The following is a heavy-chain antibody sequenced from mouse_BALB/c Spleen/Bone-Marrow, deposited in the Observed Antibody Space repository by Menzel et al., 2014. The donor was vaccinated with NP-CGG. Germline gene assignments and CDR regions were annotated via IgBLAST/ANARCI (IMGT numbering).Heavy chain of an antibody. V-gene: IGHV3-1*02. CDR1: GYSITSGYS. J-gene: IGHJ2*01. CDR3: ARFYGSYSY. CDR2: IPYNGNT. Sequence: EVMLVESGPDLVKPSQSLSLTCTVTGYSITSGYSWHWIQQFPGNKLEWLGYIPYNGNTDYNPSLRSRISITRDTSKNQFFLQLNSVTTEDTATYYCARFYGSYSYWGQGTTLTVSS. D-gene: IGHD1-1*02.